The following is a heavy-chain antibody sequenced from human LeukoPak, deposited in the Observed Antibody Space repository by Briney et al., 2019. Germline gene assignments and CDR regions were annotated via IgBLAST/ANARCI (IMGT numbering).Heavy chain of an antibody. D-gene: IGHD5-24*01. J-gene: IGHJ4*02. Sequence: SETLSLTCTVSGDSIDNNVYYWGWIRQPPGKGLEWIGSIFYTGKGHYNPSLKSRVTISVDTSKNQFSLWLTSVTAADTAFYYCARDREDVAVSAMDYWGRGTLVTVSS. CDR2: IFYTGKG. CDR1: GDSIDNNVYY. CDR3: ARDREDVAVSAMDY. V-gene: IGHV4-39*07.